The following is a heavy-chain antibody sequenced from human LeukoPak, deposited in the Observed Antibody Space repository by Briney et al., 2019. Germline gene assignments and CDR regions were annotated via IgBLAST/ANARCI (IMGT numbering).Heavy chain of an antibody. D-gene: IGHD6-13*01. CDR2: ISAYNGNT. Sequence: GASVKVSCKASGYTFTSYGISWVRQAPGQGLEWMGWISAYNGNTNYAQKLQGRVTMTTDTSTSTAYMELRSLRSDDTAVYYCAREGWGIAAANSWFDPWGQGTRVTVSS. CDR3: AREGWGIAAANSWFDP. V-gene: IGHV1-18*04. CDR1: GYTFTSYG. J-gene: IGHJ5*02.